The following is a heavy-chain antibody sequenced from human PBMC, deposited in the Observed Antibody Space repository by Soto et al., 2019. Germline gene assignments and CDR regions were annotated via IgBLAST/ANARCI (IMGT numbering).Heavy chain of an antibody. D-gene: IGHD2-15*01. CDR2: IYYSGRT. Sequence: QVQLQESGPGLVKPSQTLSLTCTVSGGSISSGTYYWTWIRQRPGKGLEWIGFIYYSGRTYYNPSLKSRTTISLDTSENQFSLRLSSVTAADTAVYYCARDSDFCTGGSCYRNFDFWGQGTLVTVSS. CDR1: GGSISSGTYY. J-gene: IGHJ4*02. V-gene: IGHV4-31*03. CDR3: ARDSDFCTGGSCYRNFDF.